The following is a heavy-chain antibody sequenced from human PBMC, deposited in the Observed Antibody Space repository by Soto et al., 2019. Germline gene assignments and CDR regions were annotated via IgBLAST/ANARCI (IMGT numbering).Heavy chain of an antibody. CDR3: ATAVDTAMARRFDY. J-gene: IGHJ4*02. D-gene: IGHD5-18*01. CDR1: GYTLTELS. CDR2: FDPEDGET. V-gene: IGHV1-24*01. Sequence: ASVNVSCKFSGYTLTELSMHWVRQAPGKGLEWMGGFDPEDGETIYAQKFQGRVTMTEDTSTDTAYMELSSLRSEDTAVYYCATAVDTAMARRFDYWGQGTLVTVSS.